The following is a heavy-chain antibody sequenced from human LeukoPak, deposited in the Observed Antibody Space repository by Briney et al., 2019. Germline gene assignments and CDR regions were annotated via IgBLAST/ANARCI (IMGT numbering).Heavy chain of an antibody. J-gene: IGHJ4*02. CDR1: GFSFTDYA. V-gene: IGHV3-23*01. CDR3: AKARYSSGWDYFDY. CDR2: ISGSGGST. D-gene: IGHD6-19*01. Sequence: GGSLRLSCAASGFSFTDYAMSWVRQAPGKGLEWVSGISGSGGSTYYADSVKGRFTISRDNSKNTLYLQMNSLRGEDTAVYYCAKARYSSGWDYFDYWGQGTLVTVSS.